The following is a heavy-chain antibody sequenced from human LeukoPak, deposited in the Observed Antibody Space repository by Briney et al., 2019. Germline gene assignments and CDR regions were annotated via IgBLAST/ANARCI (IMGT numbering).Heavy chain of an antibody. Sequence: GGSLRLSCAASGFTFSNYAMSWVRQAPGKGLEWISAIRGDSSKTFYADFVRGRFTISRDNSKNTLYLQLTSLRAEDTAIYYCAKEVIVVAAYFDYWGQGTLVTVSS. CDR2: IRGDSSKT. V-gene: IGHV3-23*01. CDR3: AKEVIVVAAYFDY. D-gene: IGHD2-15*01. J-gene: IGHJ4*02. CDR1: GFTFSNYA.